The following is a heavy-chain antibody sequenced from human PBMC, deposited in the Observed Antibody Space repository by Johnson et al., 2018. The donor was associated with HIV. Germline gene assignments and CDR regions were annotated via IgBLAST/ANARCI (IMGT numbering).Heavy chain of an antibody. CDR2: IKSNTDGGTT. V-gene: IGHV3-15*01. J-gene: IGHJ3*02. Sequence: VQLVESGGGVVQPGRSLRLSCAASGFTFSNVWMSWVRQTPGKGLEWVGRIKSNTDGGTTDYAAPVKGRFTISRDDSKNTLYRQMNSLKTEDTAVYYCTTGISWFGAITFDIWGQGTMVTVSS. CDR1: GFTFSNVW. D-gene: IGHD3-10*01. CDR3: TTGISWFGAITFDI.